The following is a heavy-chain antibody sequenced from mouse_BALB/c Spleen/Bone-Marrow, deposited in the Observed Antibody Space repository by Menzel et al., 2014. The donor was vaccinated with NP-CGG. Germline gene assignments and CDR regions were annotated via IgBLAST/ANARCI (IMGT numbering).Heavy chain of an antibody. Sequence: EVQLQQSGAELVKPGASVKLSCIASGFNIKDTYMHWVKQRPEQGLEWIGRIDPANGNTKYDPKFQGKATITADTSSNTAYLQLSSLTSEDTAVYYCAVYDYEGFAYWGQGTLVTVSA. CDR3: AVYDYEGFAY. V-gene: IGHV14-3*02. J-gene: IGHJ3*01. CDR1: GFNIKDTY. CDR2: IDPANGNT. D-gene: IGHD2-4*01.